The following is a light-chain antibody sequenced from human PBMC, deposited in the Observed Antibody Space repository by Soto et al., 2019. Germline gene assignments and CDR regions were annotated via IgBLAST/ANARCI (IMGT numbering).Light chain of an antibody. J-gene: IGLJ2*01. Sequence: QSVLTQSPSASASLGASVKLTCTLSSGHSSYAIAWHQQQPEKGPRYLMKLNSDGSHSKGDGIPDRFSGSSSGAERYLTISSLQSEDEADYYCQTWGTALVVFGGGTKLTVX. CDR1: SGHSSYA. CDR2: LNSDGSH. CDR3: QTWGTALVV. V-gene: IGLV4-69*01.